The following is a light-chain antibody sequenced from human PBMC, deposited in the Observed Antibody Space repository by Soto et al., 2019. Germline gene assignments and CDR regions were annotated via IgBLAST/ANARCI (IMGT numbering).Light chain of an antibody. CDR1: SRDVGGYNY. Sequence: QSVLTQPRSVSGSPGQSVTISCTGTSRDVGGYNYVSWYQQHPGKAPKLMIYDVSKRPSGVPDRFSGSKSGNTASLTISGLQAEDEADYYCCSYAGSDTGVFGTGTKLTGL. CDR3: CSYAGSDTGV. J-gene: IGLJ1*01. V-gene: IGLV2-11*01. CDR2: DVS.